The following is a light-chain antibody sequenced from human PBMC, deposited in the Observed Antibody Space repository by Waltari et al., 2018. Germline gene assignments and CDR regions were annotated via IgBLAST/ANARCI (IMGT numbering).Light chain of an antibody. J-gene: IGKJ1*01. V-gene: IGKV1-12*01. CDR1: QGISSW. Sequence: DIQMTQSPSSLSASVGDKVTITCRASQGISSWLAWYQQKPGKAPKLLIYAASSLQSRVPSRFSGSGSGTDYTLTISSLQPEDFATYYCQQGYNTPTFGQGTKVEIK. CDR3: QQGYNTPT. CDR2: AAS.